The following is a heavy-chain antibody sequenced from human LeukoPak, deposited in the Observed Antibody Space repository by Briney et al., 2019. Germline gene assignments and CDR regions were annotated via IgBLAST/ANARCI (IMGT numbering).Heavy chain of an antibody. V-gene: IGHV3-53*01. D-gene: IGHD1-1*01. CDR3: AREGTGPKRGTFDY. Sequence: GGSLRLFCGASGFSVGNNYMSWVRQAPGKGLEWVSVIYTGGTTYYADSVKGRFTISRDTSKNALYLQMNSLRSEDTAVYYCAREGTGPKRGTFDYWGQRALVTVSS. CDR1: GFSVGNNY. J-gene: IGHJ4*02. CDR2: IYTGGTT.